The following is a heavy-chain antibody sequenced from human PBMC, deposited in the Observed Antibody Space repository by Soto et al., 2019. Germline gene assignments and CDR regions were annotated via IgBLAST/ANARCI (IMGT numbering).Heavy chain of an antibody. J-gene: IGHJ4*02. D-gene: IGHD3-3*01. CDR2: IKIKTDGGTT. V-gene: IGHV3-15*07. CDR3: TPDDLSSSDFWSCYSHFDY. CDR1: GFTFSNAW. Sequence: EVQLVESGGGLVKPGGSLRLSCAASGFTFSNAWMNWVRQAPGKGLEWVGRIKIKTDGGTTDYAAPVKGRFTISRDDPKNTLDLQMNSLKTADSAVYYCTPDDLSSSDFWSCYSHFDYWGQGTLVTVSS.